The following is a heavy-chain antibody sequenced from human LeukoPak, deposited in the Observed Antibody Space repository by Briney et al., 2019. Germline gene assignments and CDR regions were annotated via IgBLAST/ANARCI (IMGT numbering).Heavy chain of an antibody. CDR3: ARDLRGPGIAAAGLN. V-gene: IGHV4-4*07. CDR1: GGSISSYY. D-gene: IGHD6-13*01. Sequence: SETLSLTCTVSGGSISSYYWSWIRQPAGKGLEWIGRIYTSGSTNYNPSLKSRVTISVDKSKNQFSLKLSSVTAADTAVYYCARDLRGPGIAAAGLNWGQGTLVTVSS. CDR2: IYTSGST. J-gene: IGHJ4*02.